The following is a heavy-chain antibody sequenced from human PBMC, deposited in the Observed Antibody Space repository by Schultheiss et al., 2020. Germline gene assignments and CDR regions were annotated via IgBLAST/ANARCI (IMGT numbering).Heavy chain of an antibody. CDR1: GFTFSSYS. CDR3: ARVQLGYCTNGVCPPAFDI. CDR2: ISSSSSYI. J-gene: IGHJ3*02. V-gene: IGHV3-21*01. Sequence: GESLKISCAASGFTFSSYSMNWVRQAPGKGLEWVSSISSSSSYIYYADSVKGRFTISRDNAKNSLYLQMNSLRAEDTAVYYCARVQLGYCTNGVCPPAFDIWGQGTMVTVSS. D-gene: IGHD2-8*01.